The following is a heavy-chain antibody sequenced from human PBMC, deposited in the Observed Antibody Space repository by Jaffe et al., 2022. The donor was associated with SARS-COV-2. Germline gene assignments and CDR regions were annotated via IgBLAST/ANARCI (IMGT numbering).Heavy chain of an antibody. CDR1: GGTFSSYA. V-gene: IGHV1-69*01. CDR3: ARGPRDLDV. Sequence: QVQLVQSGAEVKKPGSSVKVSCKASGGTFSSYAVSWVRQAPGQGLEWMGEITPILGTTKFAEKFQGRVMITADESTSTAYMELSSLRSEDSAVYYCARGPRDLDVWGKGTTVTVSS. J-gene: IGHJ6*04. CDR2: ITPILGTT.